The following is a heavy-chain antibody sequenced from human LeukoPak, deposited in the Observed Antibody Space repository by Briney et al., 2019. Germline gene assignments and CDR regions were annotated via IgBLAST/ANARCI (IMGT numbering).Heavy chain of an antibody. D-gene: IGHD6-13*01. V-gene: IGHV3-21*01. CDR3: ARDALAAAGTGAGY. CDR1: GFTFSSYS. CDR2: ISSSGTYI. J-gene: IGHJ4*02. Sequence: GGSLRLSCAASGFTFSSYSMNWVRQAPGKGLEWVSSISSSGTYIYYTDSVKGRFTISRDNAKNSLYLQMSSLRAEDTAVYYCARDALAAAGTGAGYWGQGTLVTVSS.